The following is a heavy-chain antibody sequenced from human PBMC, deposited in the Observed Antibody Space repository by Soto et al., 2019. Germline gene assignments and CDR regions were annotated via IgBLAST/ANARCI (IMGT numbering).Heavy chain of an antibody. CDR2: ISGSGGST. CDR3: AKGPYSSSWENWFDP. CDR1: RFTFSSYA. Sequence: SLRLSCALYRFTFSSYAMSWVSQAPGKGLEWVSAISGSGGSTYYADSVKGRFTISRDNSKNTLYLQMNSLRAEDTAVYYCAKGPYSSSWENWFDPWGQGTLVTVSS. J-gene: IGHJ5*02. D-gene: IGHD6-13*01. V-gene: IGHV3-23*01.